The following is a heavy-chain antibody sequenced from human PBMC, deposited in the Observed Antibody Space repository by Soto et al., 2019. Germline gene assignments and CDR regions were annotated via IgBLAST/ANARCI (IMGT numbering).Heavy chain of an antibody. V-gene: IGHV1-69*13. CDR3: AMGSSSTGLSGLRKYCMDF. CDR1: GGTFSSYA. D-gene: IGHD6-6*01. J-gene: IGHJ6*03. CDR2: IIPLFGTA. Sequence: SVKVSCKPSGGTFSSYAIRWVRQAPAQGLEWMGGIIPLFGTANYAQKFQRRVTITADESTSAAYMELRSLRSEDTAVYYCAMGSSSTGLSGLRKYCMDFWGQGTTVTVSS.